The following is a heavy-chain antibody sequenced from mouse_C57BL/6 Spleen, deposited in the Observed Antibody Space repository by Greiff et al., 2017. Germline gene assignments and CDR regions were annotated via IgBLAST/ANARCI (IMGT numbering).Heavy chain of an antibody. Sequence: EVQGVESGGDLVKPGGSLKLSCAASGFTFTDYGMCWVRQTPDKGLEWVGTISSSGSHTEYPDSVKGRFTISRDNAKNTLYLQMSSLRSEDTAMYYCARNKVVLNYFDYWGQGTTLTVSS. V-gene: IGHV5-6*01. CDR2: ISSSGSHT. J-gene: IGHJ2*01. CDR3: ARNKVVLNYFDY. D-gene: IGHD1-3*01. CDR1: GFTFTDYG.